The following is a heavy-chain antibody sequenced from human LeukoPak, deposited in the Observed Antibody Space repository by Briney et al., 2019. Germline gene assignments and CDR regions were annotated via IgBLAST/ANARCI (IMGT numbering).Heavy chain of an antibody. Sequence: QPGGSLRLSCAASGFTFSSYAMSWVRQAPGKGLGWVSAISGSGGSTYYADSVKGRFTISRDNSKNTLYLQMNSLRAEDTAVYYCAKEIWVYDSSGYYAYFDYWGQGTLVTVSS. CDR2: ISGSGGST. CDR3: AKEIWVYDSSGYYAYFDY. V-gene: IGHV3-23*01. J-gene: IGHJ4*02. D-gene: IGHD3-22*01. CDR1: GFTFSSYA.